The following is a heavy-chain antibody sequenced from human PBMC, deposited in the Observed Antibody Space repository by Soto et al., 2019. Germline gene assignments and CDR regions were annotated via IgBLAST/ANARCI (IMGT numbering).Heavy chain of an antibody. CDR1: GGTFSSYA. CDR3: AREVGSSWYRDWCEP. Sequence: QLQLVQSGAEVKKPGSSVKVSCKASGGTFSSYAISWVRQAPGQGLEWMGGIIPIFGTANYAQKFQGRVTITADKSTSTASMELSSLRAEDTAVYYCAREVGSSWYRDWCEPWGQGALGTVSS. J-gene: IGHJ5*02. D-gene: IGHD6-13*01. CDR2: IIPIFGTA. V-gene: IGHV1-69*06.